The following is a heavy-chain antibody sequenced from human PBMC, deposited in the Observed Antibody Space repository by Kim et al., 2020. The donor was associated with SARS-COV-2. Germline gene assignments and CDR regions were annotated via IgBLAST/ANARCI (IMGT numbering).Heavy chain of an antibody. CDR3: ARTGSDVYGESGWFDP. CDR2: VYYSGST. V-gene: IGHV4-39*01. Sequence: SETLSLTCSVSGGSIRSGNDYWAWIRQPAGKGLEWIGSVYYSGSTHYNPSLKSRITISIDTSTNQFSLSLRSVTAADTGLYYCARTGSDVYGESGWFDP. J-gene: IGHJ5*02. CDR1: GGSIRSGNDY. D-gene: IGHD1-1*01.